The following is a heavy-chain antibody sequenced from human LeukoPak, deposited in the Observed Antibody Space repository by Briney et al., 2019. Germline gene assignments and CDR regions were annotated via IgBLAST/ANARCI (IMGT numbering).Heavy chain of an antibody. J-gene: IGHJ5*02. V-gene: IGHV4-34*01. CDR1: GGSFSGYY. Sequence: PETLSLTCAVYGGSFSGYYWSWIRQPPGKGLEWIGEINHSGSTNYNPSLKSRVTISVDTSKNQFSLKLSSVTAADTAVYYCVRADGDYVDWFDPWGQGTQVTVSS. D-gene: IGHD4-17*01. CDR2: INHSGST. CDR3: VRADGDYVDWFDP.